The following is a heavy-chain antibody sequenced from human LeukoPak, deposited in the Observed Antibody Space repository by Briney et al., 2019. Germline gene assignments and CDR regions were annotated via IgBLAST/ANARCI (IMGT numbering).Heavy chain of an antibody. CDR1: GGTFSSYA. V-gene: IGHV1-69*05. D-gene: IGHD1-26*01. Sequence: SVKVSCKASGGTFSSYAISWVRQAPGQGLEWMGGIIPIFGTANYAQKFQGRVTITTDESTSTAYMELSSLRSEDTAVYYCARGRNSGSYPGGDAFDIWGQGTMVTVSS. CDR3: ARGRNSGSYPGGDAFDI. CDR2: IIPIFGTA. J-gene: IGHJ3*02.